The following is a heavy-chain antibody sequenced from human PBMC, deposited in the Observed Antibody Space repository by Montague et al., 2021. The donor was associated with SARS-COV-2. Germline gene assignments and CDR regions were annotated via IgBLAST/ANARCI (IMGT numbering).Heavy chain of an antibody. J-gene: IGHJ6*02. D-gene: IGHD4-11*01. Sequence: CAISGDRVSSNSAAWNWIRQSPSRGLEWLGRTYYKSKWYNDYAVSVKSRITINPDTSKNQFSLQLNSVTPEDAAVYYCARQFPVQGLRYSYYGMDVWGQGTTVTVSS. CDR1: GDRVSSNSAA. V-gene: IGHV6-1*01. CDR2: TYYKSKWYN. CDR3: ARQFPVQGLRYSYYGMDV.